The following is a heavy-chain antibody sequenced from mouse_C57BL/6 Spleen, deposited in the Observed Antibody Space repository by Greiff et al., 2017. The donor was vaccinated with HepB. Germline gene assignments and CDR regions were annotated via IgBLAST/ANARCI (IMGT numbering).Heavy chain of an antibody. Sequence: QVQLQQPGAELVKPGASVKLSCKASGYTFTSYWMHWVKQRPGQGLEWIGMIHPNSGSTNYNEKFKSKATLTVDKSSSTAYMQLSSLTSEDSAVYYCASLLLRVYFDYWGQGTTLTVSS. V-gene: IGHV1-64*01. CDR1: GYTFTSYW. CDR2: IHPNSGST. D-gene: IGHD1-1*01. CDR3: ASLLLRVYFDY. J-gene: IGHJ2*01.